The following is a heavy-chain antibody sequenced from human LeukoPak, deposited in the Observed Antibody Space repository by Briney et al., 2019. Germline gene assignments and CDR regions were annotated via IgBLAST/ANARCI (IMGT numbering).Heavy chain of an antibody. Sequence: GGSLRLSCAASGFSFSSSWMHWVRQAPGTGLVWVSRINSDGSTTNYADSVKGRFTISRDNAMSTLYLQMNSLRAEDTAVYYCARGAYGSGTYHDFDIWGQGTMVTVSS. CDR3: ARGAYGSGTYHDFDI. J-gene: IGHJ3*02. CDR1: GFSFSSSW. CDR2: INSDGSTT. D-gene: IGHD3-10*01. V-gene: IGHV3-74*01.